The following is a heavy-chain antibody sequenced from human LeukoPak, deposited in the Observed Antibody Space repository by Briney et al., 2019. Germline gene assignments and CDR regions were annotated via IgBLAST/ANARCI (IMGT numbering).Heavy chain of an antibody. CDR1: GGSISSSSYY. V-gene: IGHV4-39*07. CDR2: IYYSGST. CDR3: ARRPSYYYDSSGYYYDY. D-gene: IGHD3-22*01. J-gene: IGHJ4*02. Sequence: SETLCLTCTVSGGSISSSSYYWGWIRQPPGKGLEWLGSIYYSGSTYYNPSLKSRSTISVETSKNQFSLKLSALTAANTAVYYCARRPSYYYDSSGYYYDYWGQGTMVTVSS.